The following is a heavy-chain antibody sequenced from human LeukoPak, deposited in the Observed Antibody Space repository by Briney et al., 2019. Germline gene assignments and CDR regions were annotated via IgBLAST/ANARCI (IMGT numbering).Heavy chain of an antibody. V-gene: IGHV3-30*02. Sequence: GGSLRLSCAASGFIFSTYGMHWVRQAPGKGLEWVAFIRSDGSIKYYADSVKGRFTISRDNSKNTLYLQMNSLRAEDTAVYYCARGSSYQPPDYWGQGTLVTVSS. J-gene: IGHJ4*02. CDR2: IRSDGSIK. D-gene: IGHD2-2*01. CDR3: ARGSSYQPPDY. CDR1: GFIFSTYG.